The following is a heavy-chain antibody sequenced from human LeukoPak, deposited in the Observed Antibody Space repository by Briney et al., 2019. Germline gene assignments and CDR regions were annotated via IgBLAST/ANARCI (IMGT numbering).Heavy chain of an antibody. V-gene: IGHV4-59*08. CDR2: IYYSGST. J-gene: IGHJ4*02. Sequence: PSETLSLTCTVSGVSISSDYWRWIRQPPGKGLEWIGNIYYSGSTIYNPSLKSRVTISADTSKNQFSLKLSSVTAADTAVYYCSRHESSSWYLEGPSYWGQGTLVTVSS. CDR3: SRHESSSWYLEGPSY. D-gene: IGHD6-13*01. CDR1: GVSISSDY.